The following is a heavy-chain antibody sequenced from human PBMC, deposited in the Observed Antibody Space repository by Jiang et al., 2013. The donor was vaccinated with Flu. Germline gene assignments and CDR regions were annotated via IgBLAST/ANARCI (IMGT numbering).Heavy chain of an antibody. CDR2: IYHSGST. D-gene: IGHD3-22*01. J-gene: IGHJ5*02. Sequence: LLKPSETLSLTCAVSGYSISSGYYWGWIRQPPGKGLEWIGSIYHSGSTYYNPSLKSRVTISVDTSKNQFSLKLSSVTAADTAVYYCARVRRGYDSSGYSHNWFDPWGQGTLVTVSS. V-gene: IGHV4-38-2*01. CDR1: GYSISSGYY. CDR3: ARVRRGYDSSGYSHNWFDP.